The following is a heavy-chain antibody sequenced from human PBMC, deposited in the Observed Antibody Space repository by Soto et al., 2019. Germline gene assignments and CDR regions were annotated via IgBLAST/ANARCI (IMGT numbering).Heavy chain of an antibody. CDR3: VTGQYCDY. J-gene: IGHJ4*02. CDR2: IKSKPDGGTT. V-gene: IGHV3-15*01. CDR1: GFTFSNAW. Sequence: LRLSCIGSGFTFSNAWINWVRQAPGKGLEWVGRIKSKPDGGTTDYAAPVKGRFTISRDDSKNTVYLQMNSLKTEDTALYYCVTGQYCDYWGQGTLVTAPQ.